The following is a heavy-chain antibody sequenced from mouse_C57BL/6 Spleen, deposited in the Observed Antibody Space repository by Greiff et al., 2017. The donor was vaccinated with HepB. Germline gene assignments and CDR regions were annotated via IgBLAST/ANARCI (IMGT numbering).Heavy chain of an antibody. J-gene: IGHJ1*03. CDR1: GYTFTSYW. D-gene: IGHD2-2*01. CDR3: ARSGLPSPFYWYFDV. V-gene: IGHV1-53*01. CDR2: INPSNGGT. Sequence: QVQLQQPGTELVKPGASVKLSCKASGYTFTSYWMHWVKQRPGQGLEWIGNINPSNGGTNYNEKFKSKATLTVDKSSSTAYMQLSSLTSEDSAVYYCARSGLPSPFYWYFDVWGTGTTVTVSS.